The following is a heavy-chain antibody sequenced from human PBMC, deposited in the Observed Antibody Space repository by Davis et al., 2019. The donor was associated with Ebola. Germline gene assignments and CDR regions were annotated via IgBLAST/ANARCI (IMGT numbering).Heavy chain of an antibody. CDR3: ARDPNRFARIYYFDY. V-gene: IGHV3-30*03. CDR2: ISYDGSNK. Sequence: PGGSLRLSCAASGFTFSSYSMNWVRQAPGKGLEWVAVISYDGSNKYYTDSVKGRFTISRDNSKNTLYLQMNSLRAEDTAVYYCARDPNRFARIYYFDYWGQGTLVTVSS. J-gene: IGHJ4*02. D-gene: IGHD3-3*01. CDR1: GFTFSSYS.